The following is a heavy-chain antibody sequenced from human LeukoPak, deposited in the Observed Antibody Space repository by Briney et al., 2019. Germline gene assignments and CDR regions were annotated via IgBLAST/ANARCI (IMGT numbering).Heavy chain of an antibody. D-gene: IGHD6-13*01. CDR2: IKKDGSEK. Sequence: PGRSLRLSCDVSGFTFSNYWMSWVRQAPGKGLAWVANIKKDGSEKYYVDSVKGRFTISRDNVKNSVFLQMNSLRAEDTAVYYCGREATGYSASWLDYWGQGTLVTVSS. V-gene: IGHV3-7*01. CDR1: GFTFSNYW. CDR3: GREATGYSASWLDY. J-gene: IGHJ4*02.